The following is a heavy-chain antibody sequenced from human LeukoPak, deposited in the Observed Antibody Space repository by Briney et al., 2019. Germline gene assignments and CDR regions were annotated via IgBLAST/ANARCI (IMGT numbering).Heavy chain of an antibody. J-gene: IGHJ4*02. V-gene: IGHV4-31*03. CDR3: ARGNPSGGSCYYDY. D-gene: IGHD2-15*01. Sequence: SQTLSLTCTVSGGSISSGGYYWSWIRQHPGKGLEWNGYVYYSGSTYYNPSLKSRVTISVDTSKNQFSLKLSSVIAADTAVYYCARGNPSGGSCYYDYWGQGTLVTVSS. CDR1: GGSISSGGYY. CDR2: VYYSGST.